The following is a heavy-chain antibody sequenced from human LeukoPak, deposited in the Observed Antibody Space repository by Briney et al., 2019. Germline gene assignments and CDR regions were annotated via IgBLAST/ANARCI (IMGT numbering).Heavy chain of an antibody. V-gene: IGHV3-30*02. D-gene: IGHD3-10*01. J-gene: IGHJ4*02. CDR3: AGMVRGVADY. CDR1: GFTFNSYG. Sequence: GGSLRLSCAASGFTFNSYGIHWVRQAPGKGLEWVAFIRFDGSNNYYADSVKGRFTISRDNSKNTLYLQMNSLRAEDTAVYSCAGMVRGVADYWGQGTLVTVSS. CDR2: IRFDGSNN.